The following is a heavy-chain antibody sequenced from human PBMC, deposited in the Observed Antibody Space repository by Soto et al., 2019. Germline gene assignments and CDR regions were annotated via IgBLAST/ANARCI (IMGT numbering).Heavy chain of an antibody. D-gene: IGHD6-19*01. Sequence: GGSLRLSCVASGFSLANYPMNWVRQTPGKGLEWISYSSPRGDTIYYADSVEGRFTISRDNARNSLSLHMSSLRDEDSALYYCARGPHTNVGWPYYFESWGQGVPVTVSS. CDR3: ARGPHTNVGWPYYFES. CDR1: GFSLANYP. V-gene: IGHV3-48*02. J-gene: IGHJ4*02. CDR2: SSPRGDTI.